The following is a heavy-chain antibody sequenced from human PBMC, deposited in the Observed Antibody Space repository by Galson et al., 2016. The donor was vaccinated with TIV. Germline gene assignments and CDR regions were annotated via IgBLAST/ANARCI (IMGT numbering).Heavy chain of an antibody. V-gene: IGHV2-5*05. CDR2: IYWDEDK. CDR3: AHRKTGSRPLDRFDI. J-gene: IGHJ3*02. CDR1: GFSLTTRGVG. Sequence: PALVKPTQTLTLTCTFSGFSLTTRGVGVAWIRQPPRKALEWLAFIYWDEDKRYAPSLRNRLTVTKDPSKNQVVLTLTDMDPADTGTYYCAHRKTGSRPLDRFDIWGQGTMVAVAS. D-gene: IGHD2-15*01.